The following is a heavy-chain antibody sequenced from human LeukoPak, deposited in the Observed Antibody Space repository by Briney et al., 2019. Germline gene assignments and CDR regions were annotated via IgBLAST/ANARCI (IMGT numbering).Heavy chain of an antibody. D-gene: IGHD6-13*01. CDR3: ATDIAAAGTGFVDY. CDR1: GYTFTSYG. J-gene: IGHJ4*02. Sequence: ASVKVSCKASGYTFTSYGISWVRQAPGQGLEWMGWISAYNGNTNYAQKLQGRVTMTTDTSTSTAYMELRSLRSGDTAVYYCATDIAAAGTGFVDYWGQGTLVTVSS. V-gene: IGHV1-18*01. CDR2: ISAYNGNT.